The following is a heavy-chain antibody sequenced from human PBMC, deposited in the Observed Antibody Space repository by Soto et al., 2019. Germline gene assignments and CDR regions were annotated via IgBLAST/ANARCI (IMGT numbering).Heavy chain of an antibody. V-gene: IGHV3-48*01. CDR2: ISSSSSTI. CDR1: GFTFSSYS. Sequence: EVQLVESGGGLVQPGGSLRLSCAASGFTFSSYSMNWVRQAPGKGPEWVSYISSSSSTIYYADSVKGRFTISRDNAKNSLYLQMNSLRAEDTAVYYCARDGEMASFDPWGQGTLVTVSS. CDR3: ARDGEMASFDP. D-gene: IGHD4-17*01. J-gene: IGHJ5*02.